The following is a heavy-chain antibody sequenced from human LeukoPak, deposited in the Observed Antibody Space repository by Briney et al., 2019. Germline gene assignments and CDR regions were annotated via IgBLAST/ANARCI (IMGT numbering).Heavy chain of an antibody. CDR1: GGSISSYY. J-gene: IGHJ6*02. V-gene: IGHV4-59*12. CDR2: IYYSGST. Sequence: PSETLSLTCTVSGGSISSYYWSWIRQPPGKGLEWIGYIYYSGSTNYNPSLKSRVTISVDTSKNQFSLKLSSVTAADTAVYYCARGIKSESVVPAAMDHYYGMDVWGQGTTVTVSS. D-gene: IGHD2-2*01. CDR3: ARGIKSESVVPAAMDHYYGMDV.